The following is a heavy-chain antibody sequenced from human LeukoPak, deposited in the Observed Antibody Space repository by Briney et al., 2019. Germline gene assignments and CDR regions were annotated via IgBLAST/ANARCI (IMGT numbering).Heavy chain of an antibody. Sequence: GGSLRLSCAASGFTFSSYGMHWVRQAPGKGLEWVAVIWYDGSNKYYADSVKGRFTISRDNSKNTLYLQMNSLRAEDTAVYYCARDGRDGYNKVLGYFDYWGQGTLVTVSS. CDR3: ARDGRDGYNKVLGYFDY. CDR1: GFTFSSYG. V-gene: IGHV3-33*01. J-gene: IGHJ4*02. D-gene: IGHD5-24*01. CDR2: IWYDGSNK.